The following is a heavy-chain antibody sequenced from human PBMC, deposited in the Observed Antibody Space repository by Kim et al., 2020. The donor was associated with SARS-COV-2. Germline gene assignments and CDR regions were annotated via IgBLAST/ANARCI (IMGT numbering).Heavy chain of an antibody. CDR3: AADYGGNSHGFDP. Sequence: YADSVKGRFTISRDNSKNTLYLQMNSLRAEDTAVYYCAADYGGNSHGFDPWGQGTLVTVSS. J-gene: IGHJ5*02. V-gene: IGHV3-23*01. D-gene: IGHD4-17*01.